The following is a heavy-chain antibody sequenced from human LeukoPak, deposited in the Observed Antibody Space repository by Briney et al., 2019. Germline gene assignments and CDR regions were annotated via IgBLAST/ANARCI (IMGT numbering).Heavy chain of an antibody. CDR2: IKQDGSEK. CDR3: ARLFDASGMDY. D-gene: IGHD6-13*01. Sequence: GGSLRLSCTASGLTFSTSGFNWVRQAPGKGLEWVANIKQDGSEKYYVDSVKGRFTISRDNAKNSLYLQMNSLRAEDTAVYYCARLFDASGMDYWGQGTLVTVSS. J-gene: IGHJ4*02. V-gene: IGHV3-7*01. CDR1: GLTFSTSG.